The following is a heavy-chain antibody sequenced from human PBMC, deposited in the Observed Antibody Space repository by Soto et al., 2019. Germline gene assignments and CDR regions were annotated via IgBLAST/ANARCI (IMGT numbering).Heavy chain of an antibody. CDR1: GFTFSSYG. CDR3: AKRPAAGFDY. V-gene: IGHV3-30*18. J-gene: IGHJ4*02. D-gene: IGHD6-13*01. Sequence: GGSLRLSCAASGFTFSSYGMNWVRQAPGKGLEWVAVISYDGSNKYYADSVKGRFTISRDNSKNTLYLQMNSLRAGDTAVYYCAKRPAAGFDYWGQGTLVTVSS. CDR2: ISYDGSNK.